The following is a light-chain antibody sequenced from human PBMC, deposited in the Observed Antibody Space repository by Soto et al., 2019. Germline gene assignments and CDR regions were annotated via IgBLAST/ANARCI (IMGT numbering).Light chain of an antibody. Sequence: EIVLTQSPATLSLSPGERATLSCRASQSVSSYLAWYQQKPGQAPRLLIYDASNRATGIPARFSGSGSGTDVTLTISSLEPEDFAVYYCQHRFNWPLTFGGGTKVEIK. CDR2: DAS. CDR1: QSVSSY. J-gene: IGKJ4*01. V-gene: IGKV3-11*01. CDR3: QHRFNWPLT.